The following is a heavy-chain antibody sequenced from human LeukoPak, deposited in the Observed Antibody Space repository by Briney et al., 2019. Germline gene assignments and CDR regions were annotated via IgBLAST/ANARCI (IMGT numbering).Heavy chain of an antibody. J-gene: IGHJ4*02. V-gene: IGHV3-7*01. Sequence: PGGSLRLSCAASGFTFSSYWMSWVRQAPGKGLEWVANIKQDGSEKYYVDSMKGRFTISRDNAKNSLYLQMNSLRAEDTAVYYCARDGMVRGVIITPFDYWGQGTLVTVSS. CDR3: ARDGMVRGVIITPFDY. CDR1: GFTFSSYW. CDR2: IKQDGSEK. D-gene: IGHD3-10*01.